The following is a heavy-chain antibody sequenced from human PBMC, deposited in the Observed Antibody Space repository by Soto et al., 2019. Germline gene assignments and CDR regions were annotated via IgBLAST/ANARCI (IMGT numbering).Heavy chain of an antibody. D-gene: IGHD2-21*01. CDR1: GYTFTNYG. V-gene: IGHV1-18*01. CDR3: SRGSSIPASRDY. Sequence: QVQLVQSGAEVKKPGASVKVSCKASGYTFTNYGINWVRQATGQGLEWLGWVSAYNGERRYAQRVQARVIMTTDTSTTTAYVELRSLRSDDTAVYYCSRGSSIPASRDYWGQGTLVTVAS. J-gene: IGHJ4*01. CDR2: VSAYNGER.